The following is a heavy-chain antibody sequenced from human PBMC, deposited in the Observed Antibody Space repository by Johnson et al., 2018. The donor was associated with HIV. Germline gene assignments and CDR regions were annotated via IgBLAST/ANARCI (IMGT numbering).Heavy chain of an antibody. D-gene: IGHD7-27*01. CDR3: ARDLTNWGVGDAFDI. V-gene: IGHV3-30-3*01. CDR1: GFTFSNFW. J-gene: IGHJ3*02. CDR2: ISYDGSNK. Sequence: QVQLVESGGGLVQPGGSLRLSCAASGFTFSNFWMSWVRQAPGRGPEWVAVISYDGSNKYYADSVKGRFTISRDNSKNTLYLQMNSLRAEDTAVYYCARDLTNWGVGDAFDIWGQGTMVTVSS.